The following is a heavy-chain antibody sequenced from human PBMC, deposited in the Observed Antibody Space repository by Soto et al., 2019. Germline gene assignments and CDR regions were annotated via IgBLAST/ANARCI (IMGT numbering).Heavy chain of an antibody. CDR1: GFTFSSYG. Sequence: GGSLRLSCAASGFTFSSYGMHWVRQAPGKGLEWVAVIWYDGSNKYYADSVKGRFTISRDNSKNTLYLQMNSLRAEDTAVYYCAREHSYYDFWSGYLPSYYYYGMDVWGQGTTVTVSS. J-gene: IGHJ6*02. D-gene: IGHD3-3*01. CDR2: IWYDGSNK. CDR3: AREHSYYDFWSGYLPSYYYYGMDV. V-gene: IGHV3-33*01.